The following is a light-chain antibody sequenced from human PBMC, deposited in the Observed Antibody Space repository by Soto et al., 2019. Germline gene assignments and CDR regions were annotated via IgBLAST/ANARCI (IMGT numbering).Light chain of an antibody. CDR2: LGS. J-gene: IGKJ5*01. Sequence: DVVVTQFPLSLAVPPGEPASIXXNAXQSLLHSNGNHYVAWYLQRPGQSPHXXSVLGSNRAPGGPDRFSGSGSATDFALKSSRVEAAVIGVYFCMQELQTSITFGPGTRLEIK. V-gene: IGKV2-28*01. CDR1: QSLLHSNGNHY. CDR3: MQELQTSIT.